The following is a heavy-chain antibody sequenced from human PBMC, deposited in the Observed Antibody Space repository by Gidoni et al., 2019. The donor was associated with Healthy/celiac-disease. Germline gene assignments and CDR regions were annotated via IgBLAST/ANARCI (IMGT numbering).Heavy chain of an antibody. Sequence: EVQLAESGGGLVKPGGSLRRSCAVSGFTFSSYSMNWVRQAPGKGLEWVSSISSSSGYIYYADSVKGRFTISRDNAKNSLYLQMNSLRAEDTAVYYCARSLRYFDYYFDYWGQGTLVTVSS. CDR2: ISSSSGYI. D-gene: IGHD3-9*01. J-gene: IGHJ4*02. V-gene: IGHV3-21*01. CDR3: ARSLRYFDYYFDY. CDR1: GFTFSSYS.